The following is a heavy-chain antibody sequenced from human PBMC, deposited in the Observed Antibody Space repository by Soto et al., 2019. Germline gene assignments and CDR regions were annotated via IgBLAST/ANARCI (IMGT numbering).Heavy chain of an antibody. CDR2: IIPIFGTA. Sequence: SVKVSCKASGGTFSSYAISWVRQAPGQGLEWMGGIIPIFGTANYAQKFQGRVTITADESTSTAYMELSSLRSEDTAVYYCARGGYSGSYVDYWGQGTLVTVSS. D-gene: IGHD5-12*01. CDR1: GGTFSSYA. J-gene: IGHJ4*02. CDR3: ARGGYSGSYVDY. V-gene: IGHV1-69*13.